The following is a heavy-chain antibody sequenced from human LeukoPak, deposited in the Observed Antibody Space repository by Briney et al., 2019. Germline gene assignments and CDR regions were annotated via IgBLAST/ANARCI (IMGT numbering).Heavy chain of an antibody. D-gene: IGHD1-26*01. CDR1: GFTFSSYG. Sequence: GGSLRLSCAASGFTFSSYGMHWVRQAPGKGLEWVAVISYDGSNKYYADSVKGRFTISRDNSKNTLYLQMNSLRAEDTAVYYCATIVGATSGDYWGQGTLVTVSS. J-gene: IGHJ4*02. CDR3: ATIVGATSGDY. V-gene: IGHV3-30*03. CDR2: ISYDGSNK.